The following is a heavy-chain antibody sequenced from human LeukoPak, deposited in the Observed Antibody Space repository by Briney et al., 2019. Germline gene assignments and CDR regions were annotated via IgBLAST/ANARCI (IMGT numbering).Heavy chain of an antibody. V-gene: IGHV3-30-3*01. CDR2: IPYDGSNK. Sequence: GGSLRLSCAASGFTFSSYAMHWVRQAPGKGLEWVAVIPYDGSNKYYADSVKGRFTISRDNSKNTLYLQMNSLRAEDTAVYYCASNGTPLRIAPKYYFDYWDQGTLVTVSS. J-gene: IGHJ4*02. D-gene: IGHD1-1*01. CDR3: ASNGTPLRIAPKYYFDY. CDR1: GFTFSSYA.